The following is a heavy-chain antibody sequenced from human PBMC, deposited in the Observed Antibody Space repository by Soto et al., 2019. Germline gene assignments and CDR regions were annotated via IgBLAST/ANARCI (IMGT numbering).Heavy chain of an antibody. CDR3: TKGAWNDE. CDR1: GFSFNYYD. CDR2: FRKSGDDT. D-gene: IGHD1-1*01. J-gene: IGHJ4*02. V-gene: IGHV3-23*01. Sequence: GGSLRLSCAASGFSFNYYDMTWVRQAPGKGLEWVSTFRKSGDDTLYADSVKGRFTVARDDSKNMVYLQMNSLKVEDTAIYYCTKGAWNDEWGRGTLVTVSS.